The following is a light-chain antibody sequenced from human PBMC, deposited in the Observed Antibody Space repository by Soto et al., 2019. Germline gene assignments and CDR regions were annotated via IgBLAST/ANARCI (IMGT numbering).Light chain of an antibody. Sequence: EVVMTQSPATLSVSPGERATLSCRASQNVDSTLAWYQQKPGQAPRLLMYGASTRAAGIPANFSGSGSGTEFTLTISSLQSEDFAVYYCQQYNKGPLTFGGGTKVEIK. CDR3: QQYNKGPLT. CDR2: GAS. CDR1: QNVDST. V-gene: IGKV3-15*01. J-gene: IGKJ4*01.